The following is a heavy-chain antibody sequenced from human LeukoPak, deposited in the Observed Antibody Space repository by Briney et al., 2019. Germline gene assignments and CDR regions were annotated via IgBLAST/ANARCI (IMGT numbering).Heavy chain of an antibody. V-gene: IGHV1-2*02. D-gene: IGHD6-13*01. CDR3: ARGFSSWYLSPYYLEY. Sequence: ASVKVSCKASGYTFTGYYMHWVRQVPGQALEGMGWINPNSGGTNYAQKFQGRGTMTRDTSITTAYMELSRLRSDDTAVYYCARGFSSWYLSPYYLEYCGQGTPVTVSS. J-gene: IGHJ4*02. CDR1: GYTFTGYY. CDR2: INPNSGGT.